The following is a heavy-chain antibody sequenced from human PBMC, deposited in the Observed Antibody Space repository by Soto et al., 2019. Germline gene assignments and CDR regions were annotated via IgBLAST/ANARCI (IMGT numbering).Heavy chain of an antibody. CDR3: ARGVGAYFDY. V-gene: IGHV3-13*04. Sequence: GGSLRLSCAASGFTFSSYDMHWVRQATGKGLEWVSAIGTAGDTYYPASVRGRFTISRENAKNSLYLQMNSLGAGDTAVYYCARGVGAYFDYWGQGALVTVSS. CDR1: GFTFSSYD. J-gene: IGHJ4*02. D-gene: IGHD1-26*01. CDR2: IGTAGDT.